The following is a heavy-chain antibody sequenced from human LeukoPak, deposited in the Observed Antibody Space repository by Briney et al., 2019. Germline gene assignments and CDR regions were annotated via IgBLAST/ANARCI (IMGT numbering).Heavy chain of an antibody. V-gene: IGHV1-2*02. D-gene: IGHD3-3*01. CDR3: ARGFWSGYLGADY. Sequence: ASVKVSCKASGYTFTGYYMHWVRQAPGQGLEWMGWINPNSGGTNYAQKFQGRVTMTRDTSTSTAYMELSRLRSDDTAVYYCARGFWSGYLGADYWGQGTLVTVSS. J-gene: IGHJ4*02. CDR2: INPNSGGT. CDR1: GYTFTGYY.